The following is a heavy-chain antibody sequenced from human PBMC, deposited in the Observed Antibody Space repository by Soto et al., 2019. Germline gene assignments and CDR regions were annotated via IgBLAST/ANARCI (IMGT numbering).Heavy chain of an antibody. CDR2: ISWNSGSI. Sequence: EVQLVESGGGLVQPGRSLRLSCAASGFTFDDYAMHWVRQAPGKGLEWVSGISWNSGSIGYADSVKGRFTISRDNAKNSLYLQMNSLRAEDTALYYCAKAVDSSGWLHPFDYWGQGTLVTVSS. CDR1: GFTFDDYA. V-gene: IGHV3-9*01. D-gene: IGHD6-19*01. CDR3: AKAVDSSGWLHPFDY. J-gene: IGHJ4*02.